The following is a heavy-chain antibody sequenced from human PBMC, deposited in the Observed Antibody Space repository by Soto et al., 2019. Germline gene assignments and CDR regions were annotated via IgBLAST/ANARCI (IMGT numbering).Heavy chain of an antibody. D-gene: IGHD1-26*01. V-gene: IGHV4-34*01. J-gene: IGHJ4*02. CDR3: ARDLGTGATAGDY. CDR2: INHSGST. Sequence: QVQLQQWGAGLLKPSETLSLTCAVYVGSFSGYYWSWIRQPPGKGLEWIGEINHSGSTNYNPSLKSRVTISVDTSKNQFSLKLSSVTAADTAVYYCARDLGTGATAGDYWGQGTLVTVSS. CDR1: VGSFSGYY.